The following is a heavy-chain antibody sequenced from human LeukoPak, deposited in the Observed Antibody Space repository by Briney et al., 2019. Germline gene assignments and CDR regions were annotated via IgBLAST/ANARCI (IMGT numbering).Heavy chain of an antibody. Sequence: SETLSLTCAVSGGSISSGGYSWSWIRQPPGTGLEWIGYIYHSGSTYYNPSLKSRVTISVDRSKNQFSLKLSSVTAADTAVYYCARERYYGSGSFRYFDYWGQGTLVTVSS. J-gene: IGHJ4*02. D-gene: IGHD3-10*01. CDR3: ARERYYGSGSFRYFDY. CDR2: IYHSGST. CDR1: GGSISSGGYS. V-gene: IGHV4-30-2*01.